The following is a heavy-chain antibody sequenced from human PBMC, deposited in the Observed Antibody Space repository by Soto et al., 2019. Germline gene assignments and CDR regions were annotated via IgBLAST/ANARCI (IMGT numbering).Heavy chain of an antibody. Sequence: SVKVSCKASGCTFSSYGISWVRQAPGQGLEWMGGIIANNGKAKHAQKFQGRVTITADESTSTAYMELSSLRSEDTAVYYCAKDAAMDIRPSWGQGTLVTVSS. J-gene: IGHJ5*02. CDR1: GCTFSSYG. D-gene: IGHD5-18*01. V-gene: IGHV1-69*13. CDR2: IIANNGKA. CDR3: AKDAAMDIRPS.